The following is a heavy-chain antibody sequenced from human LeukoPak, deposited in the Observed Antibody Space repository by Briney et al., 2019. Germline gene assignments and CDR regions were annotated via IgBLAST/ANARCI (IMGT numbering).Heavy chain of an antibody. CDR1: GFTVSSNY. CDR3: ASQGRWLQFPFDY. V-gene: IGHV3-53*04. CDR2: IYSGGST. Sequence: GSLRLSCAASGFTVSSNYMSWVRQAPGKGLEWVSVIYSGGSTYYADSVKGRFTISRHNSKNTLYLQMNSLRAEDTAVYYCASQGRWLQFPFDYWGQGTLVTVSS. D-gene: IGHD5-24*01. J-gene: IGHJ4*02.